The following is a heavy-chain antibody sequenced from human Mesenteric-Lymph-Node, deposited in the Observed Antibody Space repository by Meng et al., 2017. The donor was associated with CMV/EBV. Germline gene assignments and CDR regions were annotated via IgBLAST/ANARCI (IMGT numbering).Heavy chain of an antibody. CDR2: IDSFSSTM. CDR3: ARDSIASALDY. J-gene: IGHJ4*02. Sequence: GESLKISCAASGFSFGAYSMNWVRQAPGKGLEWLAYIDSFSSTMYYTDSIKGRFTISRDNAKNSLYLQMNSLSADDTAVYYCARDSIASALDYWGQGVLVTVSS. CDR1: GFSFGAYS. V-gene: IGHV3-48*01. D-gene: IGHD6-13*01.